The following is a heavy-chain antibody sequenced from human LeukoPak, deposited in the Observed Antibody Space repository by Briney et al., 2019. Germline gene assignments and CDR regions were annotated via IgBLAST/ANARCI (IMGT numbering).Heavy chain of an antibody. J-gene: IGHJ5*02. Sequence: PSETLSLTCGVSGGSISSTNWWTWVRQPPGEGLEWIGEVHLSGRTNYNPSLESRVTMSVDMSENHISLKLSSVTAADTAVYYCARDRYSSGWYENWFDPWGQGTLVTVSS. CDR1: GGSISSTNW. D-gene: IGHD6-19*01. V-gene: IGHV4-4*02. CDR2: VHLSGRT. CDR3: ARDRYSSGWYENWFDP.